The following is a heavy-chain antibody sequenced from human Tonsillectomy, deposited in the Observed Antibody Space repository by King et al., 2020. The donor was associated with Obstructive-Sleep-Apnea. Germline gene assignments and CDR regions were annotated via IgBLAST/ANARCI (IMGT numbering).Heavy chain of an antibody. V-gene: IGHV4-61*01. Sequence: QLQESGPGLVKPSETLSLTCTVSGGSVSSGSYYWRWIRQPPGKGLEWIGYIYYSGSTNYNPSLKSRVTISVDTSKNQFSLKLSSVTAADTAVYYCAGGLWYYDYVWGSYDTNWFDPWGQGTLVTVSS. D-gene: IGHD3-16*01. CDR2: IYYSGST. CDR1: GGSVSSGSYY. J-gene: IGHJ5*02. CDR3: AGGLWYYDYVWGSYDTNWFDP.